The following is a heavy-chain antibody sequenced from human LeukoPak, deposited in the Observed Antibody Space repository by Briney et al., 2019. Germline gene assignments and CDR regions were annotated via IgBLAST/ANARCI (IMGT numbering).Heavy chain of an antibody. J-gene: IGHJ2*01. Sequence: PGGSLRLSCAASGFAFSSYTINWVRQAPGEGLEWVSSISSTSKYIYYADSVRGRFTISRHNSKNTLYLQMNSLRAEDTAVYYCARDSPVLEAGVTTPLWYFDLWGRGTLVTVSS. CDR2: ISSTSKYI. D-gene: IGHD4-17*01. CDR1: GFAFSSYT. V-gene: IGHV3-21*04. CDR3: ARDSPVLEAGVTTPLWYFDL.